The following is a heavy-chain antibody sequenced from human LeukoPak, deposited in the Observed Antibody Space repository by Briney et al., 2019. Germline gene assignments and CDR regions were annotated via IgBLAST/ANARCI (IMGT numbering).Heavy chain of an antibody. CDR3: ARDSSSWYIDY. J-gene: IGHJ4*02. D-gene: IGHD6-13*01. V-gene: IGHV1-18*01. Sequence: VASVKVSCKASVYTFTSYGISWVRQAPGQGLEWMGWISAYNGNTNYAQKLQGRVTMTTDTSTSTAYMELRSLRSDDTAVYYCARDSSSWYIDYWGQGTLVTVSS. CDR1: VYTFTSYG. CDR2: ISAYNGNT.